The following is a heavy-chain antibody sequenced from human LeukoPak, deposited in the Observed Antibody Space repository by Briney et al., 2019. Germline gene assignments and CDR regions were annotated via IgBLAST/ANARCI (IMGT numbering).Heavy chain of an antibody. J-gene: IGHJ4*02. CDR2: ISYDGNNK. D-gene: IGHD3-10*01. V-gene: IGHV3-30-3*01. Sequence: QAGRSLTLSCAASGFTFTNYAMHWVRQAPDKGLEWMGVISYDGNNKLYADSVKGRFTISRDNSKNMLYLQMNSLTTEDTAVYYCATPGSGTFYSVPNFDYWGQGTLVTVPS. CDR3: ATPGSGTFYSVPNFDY. CDR1: GFTFTNYA.